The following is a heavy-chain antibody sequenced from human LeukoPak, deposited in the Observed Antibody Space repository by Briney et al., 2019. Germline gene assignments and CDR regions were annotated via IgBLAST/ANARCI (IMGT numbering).Heavy chain of an antibody. Sequence: PGGSLRLSCEASGFTFSSYEMNWVRQAPGKGLEWVSYISSSGSTIYYADSVKGRFTISRDNAKNSLYLQMNSLRAEDTALYYCAKAPDPYDILTGYPDYWGQGTLVTVSS. CDR3: AKAPDPYDILTGYPDY. CDR2: ISSSGSTI. CDR1: GFTFSSYE. J-gene: IGHJ4*02. D-gene: IGHD3-9*01. V-gene: IGHV3-48*03.